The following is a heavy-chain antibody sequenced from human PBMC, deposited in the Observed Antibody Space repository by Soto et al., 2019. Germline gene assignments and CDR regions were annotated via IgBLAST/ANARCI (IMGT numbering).Heavy chain of an antibody. J-gene: IGHJ4*02. CDR3: ASKAACGGDCYAFDS. D-gene: IGHD2-21*02. CDR2: IIPLFGTA. Sequence: QVYLVQSGAEVKKPGSSVKISCKASGGIFSSNTINWVRQAAGQGLVWMGGIIPLFGTANYAEKFQGRVTITADKSTKTEYMELTSLRSEDTAVYYCASKAACGGDCYAFDSWGQGTVVTVSS. CDR1: GGIFSSNT. V-gene: IGHV1-69*06.